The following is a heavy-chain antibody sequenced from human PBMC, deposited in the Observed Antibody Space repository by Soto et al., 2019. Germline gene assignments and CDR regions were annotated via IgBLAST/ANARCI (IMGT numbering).Heavy chain of an antibody. CDR2: VYYSGST. Sequence: SETLSLTCIVSGSSISPYYWTWIRQPPGKGLEWIGNVYYSGSTNYNPSLKSRVTMSVDRSRNQFSLGLTSVTAADTAVYFCSRVGGYYGDYPNFDYWGQGSRVTVSS. CDR1: GSSISPYY. D-gene: IGHD4-17*01. CDR3: SRVGGYYGDYPNFDY. J-gene: IGHJ4*02. V-gene: IGHV4-59*01.